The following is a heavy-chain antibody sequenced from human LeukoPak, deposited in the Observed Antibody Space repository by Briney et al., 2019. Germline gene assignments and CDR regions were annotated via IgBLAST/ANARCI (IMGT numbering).Heavy chain of an antibody. V-gene: IGHV3-30*02. CDR2: IRYDGSNK. J-gene: IGHJ4*02. CDR3: ARTRGYGDYNIFDY. D-gene: IGHD4-17*01. CDR1: GFTFSSYG. Sequence: GGSLRLSCAASGFTFSSYGMHWVRQAPGKGLEWVAFIRYDGSNKYYADSVKGRFTISRDNSKNTLYLQMNSLRAEDTAVYYCARTRGYGDYNIFDYWGQGTLVTVSS.